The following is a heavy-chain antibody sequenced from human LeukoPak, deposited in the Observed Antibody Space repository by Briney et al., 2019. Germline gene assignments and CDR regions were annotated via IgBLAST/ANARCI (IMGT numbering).Heavy chain of an antibody. J-gene: IGHJ5*02. CDR2: TYYRSKWYN. CDR1: GDSVSSDNAA. D-gene: IGHD6-19*01. CDR3: ERVLFGGIAVAGTKYTCFDP. Sequence: SQTLSLTCAISGDSVSSDNAAWNWIRQSPSRGLEWLGRTYYRSKWYNDYAVSVKSRITINPDTSKNQFSLQLNSVTPEDTAVYYCERVLFGGIAVAGTKYTCFDPGGQGTLVTVSS. V-gene: IGHV6-1*01.